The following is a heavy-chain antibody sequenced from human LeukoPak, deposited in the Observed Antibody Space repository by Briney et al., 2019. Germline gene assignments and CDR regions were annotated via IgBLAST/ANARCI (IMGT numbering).Heavy chain of an antibody. CDR1: GFTFSSYA. V-gene: IGHV3-30-3*01. CDR2: ISYDGSNK. D-gene: IGHD6-19*01. J-gene: IGHJ4*02. CDR3: ARGGGQERWLFPIDY. Sequence: GGSLRLSCAASGFTFSSYAMHWVRQAPGKGLEWVAVISYDGSNKYYADSVKGRFTISRDNSKNTLYLQMNSLRAEDTAVYYCARGGGQERWLFPIDYWGQGTLVTVSS.